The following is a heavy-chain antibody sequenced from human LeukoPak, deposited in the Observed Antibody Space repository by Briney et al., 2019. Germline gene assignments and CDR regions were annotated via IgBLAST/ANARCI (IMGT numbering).Heavy chain of an antibody. CDR1: GDSVSSNSAG. CDR2: TYYRSKWYN. V-gene: IGHV6-1*01. Sequence: SQTLSLTCDISGDSVSSNSAGWNWIRQSPSRGLEWLGRTYYRSKWYNDYSVSVKSRITINPDTSKNQFSLQLNSVTPEDTAVYHCARDPNYYYGLDVWGQGTTVTVSS. J-gene: IGHJ6*02. CDR3: ARDPNYYYGLDV.